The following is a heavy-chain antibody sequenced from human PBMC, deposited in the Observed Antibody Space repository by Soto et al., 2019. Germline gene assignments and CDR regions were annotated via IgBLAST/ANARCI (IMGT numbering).Heavy chain of an antibody. J-gene: IGHJ3*02. Sequence: ASVKVSCKASGYTFTSYGIIWVRQAPGQGLEWMGWISAYNGNTNYAQKLQGRVTMTTDTSTSTAYMELRSLRSDDTAVYYCARDRLKLHLGEEDAFDIWGQGTMVTVSS. CDR3: ARDRLKLHLGEEDAFDI. V-gene: IGHV1-18*01. CDR1: GYTFTSYG. CDR2: ISAYNGNT. D-gene: IGHD3-16*01.